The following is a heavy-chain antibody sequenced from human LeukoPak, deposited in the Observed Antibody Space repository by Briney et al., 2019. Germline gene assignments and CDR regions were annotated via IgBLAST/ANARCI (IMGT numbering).Heavy chain of an antibody. J-gene: IGHJ6*03. CDR2: SSGSGFNT. D-gene: IGHD3-9*01. CDR1: GFTFSSYG. Sequence: GGSLRLSCAASGFTFSSYGMSWVRQAPGKGLEWVSLSSGSGFNTYYADSVKGRFTISRDNSKNTVFLQMNSLRAEDTAVYYCARVQRGLRYFDWLLPEDYYYYMDVWGKGTTVTISS. CDR3: ARVQRGLRYFDWLLPEDYYYYMDV. V-gene: IGHV3-23*01.